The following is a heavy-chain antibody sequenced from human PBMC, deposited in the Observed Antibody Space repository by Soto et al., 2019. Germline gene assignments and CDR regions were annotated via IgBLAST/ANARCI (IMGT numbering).Heavy chain of an antibody. CDR1: GFTFSDHY. V-gene: IGHV3-72*01. D-gene: IGHD1-26*01. J-gene: IGHJ3*02. CDR3: ARDRVGEHAFDI. CDR2: TRNKANSYTT. Sequence: GGSLRLSCAASGFTFSDHYMDWVRQAPGKGLEWVGRTRNKANSYTTEYAASVKGRFTISRDDSKNSLYLQMNSLKTEDTAVYYCARDRVGEHAFDIWGQGTMVTVSS.